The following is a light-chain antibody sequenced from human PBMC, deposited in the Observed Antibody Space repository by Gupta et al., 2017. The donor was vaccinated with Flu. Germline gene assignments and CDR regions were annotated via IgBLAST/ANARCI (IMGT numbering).Light chain of an antibody. V-gene: IGKV1-39*01. CDR2: GAS. CDR1: QNINNN. J-gene: IGKJ4*01. Sequence: DVQMTQSPSSLSPSVGDRVTITCRTSQNINNNINWYQQKPGIAPKLLIYGASSLKSGVPSRFSGSGSGTDFTLTISSLQPEDSAIYYCQQNYDLPLTFGGGTKVEI. CDR3: QQNYDLPLT.